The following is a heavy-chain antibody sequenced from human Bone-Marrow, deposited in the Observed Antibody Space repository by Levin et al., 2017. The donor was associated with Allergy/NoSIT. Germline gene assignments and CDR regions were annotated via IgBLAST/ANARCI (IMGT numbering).Heavy chain of an antibody. CDR2: MSYDGTKK. Sequence: PGGSLRLSCAASGFTLSTYGMHWVRQAPGRGLEWVAVMSYDGTKKYYADSVKGRFTISRDNSNNTLYLRMNSLRPEDTALYYCAKDRIFGHFITYGMDVWGQGTTVTVSS. J-gene: IGHJ6*02. CDR1: GFTLSTYG. D-gene: IGHD3/OR15-3a*01. CDR3: AKDRIFGHFITYGMDV. V-gene: IGHV3-30*18.